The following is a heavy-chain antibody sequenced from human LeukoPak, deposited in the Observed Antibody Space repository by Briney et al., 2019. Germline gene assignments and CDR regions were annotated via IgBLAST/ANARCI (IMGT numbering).Heavy chain of an antibody. CDR1: GFTSRSYS. Sequence: GGSLRLSCAASGFTSRSYSMNWVRQAPGKGLEWVSSISSSSSYIYYADSVKGRFTISRDNAKNTLYLQMNSLRAEDTAVYYCARQEQCSSTRCNYFDYWGQGTLVTVSS. V-gene: IGHV3-21*01. CDR2: ISSSSSYI. CDR3: ARQEQCSSTRCNYFDY. J-gene: IGHJ4*02. D-gene: IGHD2-2*01.